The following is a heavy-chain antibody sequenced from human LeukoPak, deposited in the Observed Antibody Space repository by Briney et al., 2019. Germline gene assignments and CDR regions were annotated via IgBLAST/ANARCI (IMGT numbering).Heavy chain of an antibody. CDR3: ASLDTSSSWYAEYFQH. D-gene: IGHD6-13*01. Sequence: SETLSLTCDVYGGSFSGYYWSWIRQPPGKGLEWIGYIYYSGSTNYNPSLKSRVTISVDTSKNQFSLKLSSVTAADTPVYYCASLDTSSSWYAEYFQHWGQGTLVTVSS. V-gene: IGHV4-59*08. J-gene: IGHJ1*01. CDR1: GGSFSGYY. CDR2: IYYSGST.